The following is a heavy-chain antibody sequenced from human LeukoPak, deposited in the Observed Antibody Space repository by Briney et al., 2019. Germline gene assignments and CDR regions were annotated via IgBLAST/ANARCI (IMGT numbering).Heavy chain of an antibody. Sequence: PGGSLRLSCAASGFTLSSYAMHWVRQAPGKGLEWVAFISYDGTKKYYTDSVKGRFTISKDNSKNTLYLHMNSLRPEDTAVYYFATLDYGGTGAFDYWGQGILVTVSS. CDR3: ATLDYGGTGAFDY. CDR2: ISYDGTKK. CDR1: GFTLSSYA. J-gene: IGHJ4*02. D-gene: IGHD4-23*01. V-gene: IGHV3-30*10.